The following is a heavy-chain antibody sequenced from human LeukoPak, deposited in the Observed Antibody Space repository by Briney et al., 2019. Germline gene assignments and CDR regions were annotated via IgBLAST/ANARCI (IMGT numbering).Heavy chain of an antibody. CDR2: IIPISGTA. Sequence: ASVKVSCKASGGTFSSYAISWVRQAPGQGLEWMGGIIPISGTANYAQKFQGRVTITADESTSTAYMELSSLRSEDTAVYYCARATSSSITIFGVVIKGDNWFDPWGQGTLVTVSS. J-gene: IGHJ5*02. D-gene: IGHD3-3*01. V-gene: IGHV1-69*13. CDR3: ARATSSSITIFGVVIKGDNWFDP. CDR1: GGTFSSYA.